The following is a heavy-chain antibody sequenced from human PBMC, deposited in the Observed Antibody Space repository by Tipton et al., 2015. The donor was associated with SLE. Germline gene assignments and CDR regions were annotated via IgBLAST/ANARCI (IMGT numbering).Heavy chain of an antibody. CDR2: ISSSSSTI. CDR1: GFTFSSYS. V-gene: IGHV3-48*01. J-gene: IGHJ4*02. D-gene: IGHD4-17*01. CDR3: AKDMGDYTLDY. Sequence: SLRLSCTASGFTFSSYSMNWVRQAPGKGLEWVSYISSSSSTIYYADSVKGRFTFSRDNSKNTLYLQMNSLRAEDTAVYYCAKDMGDYTLDYWGQGTLVTVSS.